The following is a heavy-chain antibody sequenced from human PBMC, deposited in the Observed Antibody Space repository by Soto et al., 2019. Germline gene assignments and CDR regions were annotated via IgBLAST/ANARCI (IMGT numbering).Heavy chain of an antibody. D-gene: IGHD2-2*01. CDR3: VSFQPAAIPNWFDP. J-gene: IGHJ5*02. Sequence: SVKVSCKASGGTFSSYAISWVRQAPGQGLEWMGGIIPIFGTANYAQKFQGRVTITADGSTSTAYMELSSLRSEDTAVYYCVSFQPAAIPNWFDPWGQGTLVTVSS. V-gene: IGHV1-69*13. CDR1: GGTFSSYA. CDR2: IIPIFGTA.